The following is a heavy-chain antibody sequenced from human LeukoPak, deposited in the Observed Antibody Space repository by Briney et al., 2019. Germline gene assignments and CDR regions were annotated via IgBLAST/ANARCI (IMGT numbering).Heavy chain of an antibody. J-gene: IGHJ4*02. CDR1: GGSISTYY. Sequence: SETLSLTCTVSGGSISTYYWTWIRQPPGKGLEWIGYIYHSGSTNYNPSLKSRVTISVDTSKNEFSLKLTSVTAADTAVYYCAREANYYGSGSYFEGTFDYWGQGSLVTVSS. D-gene: IGHD3-10*01. V-gene: IGHV4-59*01. CDR2: IYHSGST. CDR3: AREANYYGSGSYFEGTFDY.